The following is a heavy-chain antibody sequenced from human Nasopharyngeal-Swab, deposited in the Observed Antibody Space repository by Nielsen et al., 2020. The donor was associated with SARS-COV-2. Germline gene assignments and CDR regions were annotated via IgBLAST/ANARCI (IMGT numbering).Heavy chain of an antibody. CDR1: GFAFSVYG. CDR2: ISSSSYI. CDR3: ARDGLDYDFWSAYFMDV. V-gene: IGHV3-21*01. Sequence: GESLKISCAASGFAFSVYGMHWVRQAPGKGLEWVSSISSSSYIYYADSVKGRFTISRDNAKNSLYLQMNSLRAEDTAVYYCARDGLDYDFWSAYFMDVWGQGTTVTVSS. J-gene: IGHJ6*02. D-gene: IGHD3-3*01.